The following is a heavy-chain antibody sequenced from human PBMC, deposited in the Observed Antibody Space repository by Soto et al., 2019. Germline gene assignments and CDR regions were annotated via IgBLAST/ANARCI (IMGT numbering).Heavy chain of an antibody. J-gene: IGHJ3*02. Sequence: SETLSLTCAVSGGSISSGSNSGNSYYWDWIRQSPAKGLEWIGYIYYSGNTYYNPSLKSRITISLDTSKTQFSLNLSSMTAADTAVYYCARGGSTAISGAGSFDIRGHGTMVTVPS. D-gene: IGHD3-9*01. CDR2: IYYSGNT. CDR1: GGSISSGSNSGNSYY. V-gene: IGHV4-30-4*08. CDR3: ARGGSTAISGAGSFDI.